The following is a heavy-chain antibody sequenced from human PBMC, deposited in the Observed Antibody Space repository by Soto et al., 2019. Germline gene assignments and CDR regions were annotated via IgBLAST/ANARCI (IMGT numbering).Heavy chain of an antibody. CDR2: VNPIVSMS. CDR1: GDTFSFYT. J-gene: IGHJ4*02. Sequence: QVQLVQSGAEVRKPGSSVKVSCKASGDTFSFYTINWVRQAPGLGLEWMGRVNPIVSMSNYAQKFQGRVTITADNSTNTAYRQLSSLRSEDTAIYYCAASYGSGYRAFDYWGQGALVTVSS. V-gene: IGHV1-69*02. CDR3: AASYGSGYRAFDY. D-gene: IGHD3-10*01.